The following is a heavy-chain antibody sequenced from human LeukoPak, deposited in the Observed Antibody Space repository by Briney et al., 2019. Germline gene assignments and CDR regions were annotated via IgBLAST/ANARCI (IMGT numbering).Heavy chain of an antibody. J-gene: IGHJ1*01. V-gene: IGHV1-24*01. CDR2: FDPEDGET. D-gene: IGHD4-17*01. CDR1: GYTLTELS. CDR3: ATALDTTVTKYFQH. Sequence: ASVKVSCKVSGYTLTELSILWVRQAPGKGLEWMGTFDPEDGETIYAQKFQGRVTMTEDTSTDTAYMELSSLRSEDTAVYYCATALDTTVTKYFQHWGQGTLVTVSS.